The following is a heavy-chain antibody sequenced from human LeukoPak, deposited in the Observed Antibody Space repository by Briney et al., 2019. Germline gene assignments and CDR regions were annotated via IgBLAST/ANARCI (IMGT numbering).Heavy chain of an antibody. CDR2: IIPIFGTA. V-gene: IGHV1-69*05. J-gene: IGHJ6*03. CDR1: GGTFSSYA. D-gene: IGHD2-2*01. Sequence: GASVKVSCKASGGTFSSYAISWVRQAPGQGLEWMGGIIPIFGTANYAQKFQGRVTITTDESRSTAYMELSSLRSEDTAVYYCARAGVVPAAPPPLSSRPGNYYYYMDVWGKGTTVTVSS. CDR3: ARAGVVPAAPPPLSSRPGNYYYYMDV.